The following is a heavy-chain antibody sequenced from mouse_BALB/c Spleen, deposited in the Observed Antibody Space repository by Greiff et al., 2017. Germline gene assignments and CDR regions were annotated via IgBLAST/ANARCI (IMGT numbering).Heavy chain of an antibody. CDR1: GFTFSSYA. CDR3: ARPYDSYYAMDY. D-gene: IGHD2-4*01. V-gene: IGHV5-9-3*01. J-gene: IGHJ4*01. CDR2: ISSGGSYT. Sequence: EVQVVESGGGLVKPGGSLKLSCAASGFTFSSYAMSWVRQTPEKRLEWVATISSGGSYTYYPDSVKGRFTISRDNAKNTLYLQMSSLRSEDTAMYYCARPYDSYYAMDYWGQGTSVTVSS.